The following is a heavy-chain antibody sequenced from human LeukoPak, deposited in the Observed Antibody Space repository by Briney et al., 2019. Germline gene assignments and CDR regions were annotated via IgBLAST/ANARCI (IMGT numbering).Heavy chain of an antibody. J-gene: IGHJ4*02. CDR2: MNPNSGNT. D-gene: IGHD5/OR15-5a*01. CDR3: ARDSGYSVEMYYFDY. Sequence: ASVKVSCKASGYTFTSYDINWVRQATGQGLEWMGWMNPNSGNTGYAQKFQGRVTMTRDMSTSTVYMELSSLRSEDTAVYYCARDSGYSVEMYYFDYWGQGTLVTVSS. CDR1: GYTFTSYD. V-gene: IGHV1-8*01.